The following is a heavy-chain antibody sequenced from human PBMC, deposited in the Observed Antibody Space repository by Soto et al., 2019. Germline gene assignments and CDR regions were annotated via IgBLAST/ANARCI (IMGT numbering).Heavy chain of an antibody. V-gene: IGHV5-51*01. CDR2: FYLGVSDT. CDR3: ARASNPDCISTSCYAYYYYGMDV. D-gene: IGHD2-2*01. Sequence: RGESLKISCKGSGYSFTSYWIGWVRQMPGKGLEWMGIFYLGVSDTSYSPSFQGQFTISADKSISTAYLLWSSLKPSDTAIYYCARASNPDCISTSCYAYYYYGMDVWGQGTTVTVSS. J-gene: IGHJ6*02. CDR1: GYSFTSYW.